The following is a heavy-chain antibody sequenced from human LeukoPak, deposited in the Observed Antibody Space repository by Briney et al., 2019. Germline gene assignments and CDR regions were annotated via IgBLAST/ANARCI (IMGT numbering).Heavy chain of an antibody. V-gene: IGHV1-18*01. Sequence: ASVKVSCKASGGTFSSYGISWVRQAPGQGLEWMGWISAYNGNTNYAQKLQGRVTMTTDTSTSTAYMELRSLRSDDTAVYYCARNYYYDSSGYLGMDVWGQGTTVTVSS. D-gene: IGHD3-22*01. CDR1: GGTFSSYG. J-gene: IGHJ6*02. CDR2: ISAYNGNT. CDR3: ARNYYYDSSGYLGMDV.